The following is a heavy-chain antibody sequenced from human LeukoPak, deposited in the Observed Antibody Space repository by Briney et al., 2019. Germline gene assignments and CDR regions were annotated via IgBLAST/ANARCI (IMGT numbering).Heavy chain of an antibody. CDR1: GFTLSSYA. Sequence: PGRSLRLSCAASGFTLSSYAMHWVRQAPGKGLEWVAVISYDGSNKYYADSVKGRFTISRDNSKNTLYLQMNSLRAEDTAVYYCARVSIVVFYFDYWGQGTLVTVSS. CDR2: ISYDGSNK. J-gene: IGHJ4*02. V-gene: IGHV3-30-3*01. CDR3: ARVSIVVFYFDY. D-gene: IGHD1-26*01.